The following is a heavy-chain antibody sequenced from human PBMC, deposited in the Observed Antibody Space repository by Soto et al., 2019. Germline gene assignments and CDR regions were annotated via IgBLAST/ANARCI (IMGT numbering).Heavy chain of an antibody. Sequence: QPGGSLRLSCAASGFTFSSYAMSWVRQAPGKGLEWVSAISGSGGSTYYADSVKGRFTISRDNSKNTLYLQMNSLRAEDTAVYYCAKDRAVRGPSGYSSSWYVSYWGQGTLVTVSS. CDR1: GFTFSSYA. CDR3: AKDRAVRGPSGYSSSWYVSY. J-gene: IGHJ4*02. CDR2: ISGSGGST. V-gene: IGHV3-23*01. D-gene: IGHD6-13*01.